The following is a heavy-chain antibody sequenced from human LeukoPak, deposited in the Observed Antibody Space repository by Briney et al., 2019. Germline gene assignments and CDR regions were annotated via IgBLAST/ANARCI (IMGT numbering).Heavy chain of an antibody. Sequence: PGGSLRLSCAASGFTFSDYYMSWIRQAPGKGLEWVSYISSSGSTIYYADSVKGRFAISRDNAKNSLYLQMNSLRAEDTAVYYCARFSSLYYYMDVWGKGTTVTVSS. CDR2: ISSSGSTI. CDR1: GFTFSDYY. V-gene: IGHV3-11*04. CDR3: ARFSSLYYYMDV. J-gene: IGHJ6*03.